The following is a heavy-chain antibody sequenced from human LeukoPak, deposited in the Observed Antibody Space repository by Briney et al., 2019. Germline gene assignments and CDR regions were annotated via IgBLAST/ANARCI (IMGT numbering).Heavy chain of an antibody. J-gene: IGHJ4*02. Sequence: PSETLSLTCTVSGGSISSNTYYWGWIRQPPGKGLEWIGTIYYTGSTYYNPSLKSRVTISVDTSKNHFSLNLSSVTAADTAMYYCARHYGGYSAVPDYWGQGTLVTVSS. V-gene: IGHV4-39*01. CDR1: GGSISSNTYY. D-gene: IGHD4-23*01. CDR3: ARHYGGYSAVPDY. CDR2: IYYTGST.